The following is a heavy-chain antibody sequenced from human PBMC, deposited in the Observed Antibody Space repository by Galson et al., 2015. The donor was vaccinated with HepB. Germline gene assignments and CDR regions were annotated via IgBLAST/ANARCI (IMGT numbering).Heavy chain of an antibody. D-gene: IGHD3-22*01. V-gene: IGHV3-48*04. CDR3: ARDQKKRYYDPARAFDI. CDR1: GFTFSSSS. Sequence: SLRLSCAASGFTFSSSSMNWVRQAPGKGLEWVSYISSSSSIIYYADSVKGRFTISRDNAKNSLYLQMNSLRAEDTAVYYCARDQKKRYYDPARAFDIWGQGTMVTVSS. CDR2: ISSSSSII. J-gene: IGHJ3*02.